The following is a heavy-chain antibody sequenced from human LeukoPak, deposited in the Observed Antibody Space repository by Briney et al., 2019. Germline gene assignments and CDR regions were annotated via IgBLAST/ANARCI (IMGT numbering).Heavy chain of an antibody. CDR3: ASRVVTSFDY. J-gene: IGHJ4*02. D-gene: IGHD4-23*01. V-gene: IGHV3-30*03. Sequence: GGSLRLSCAASGFTFSSYGMHWVRQAPGKGLEWVAVISYDGSNKYYADSVKGRFTISRDNSKNTLYLQMNSLRAEDTAVYYCASRVVTSFDYWGQGTLVTVSS. CDR1: GFTFSSYG. CDR2: ISYDGSNK.